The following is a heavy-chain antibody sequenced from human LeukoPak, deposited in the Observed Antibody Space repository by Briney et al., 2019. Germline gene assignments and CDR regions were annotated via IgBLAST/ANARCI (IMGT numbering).Heavy chain of an antibody. V-gene: IGHV1-18*01. CDR1: GYTFTSYG. Sequence: ASVKVSCKASGYTFTSYGITWVRQAPGQGLEWMGWINAYNGNTNYAQKLQGRVTMTTDTSTSTAYMELRSLRSDDTAVYYCARNSHGYSNGWPQFNFDYWGQGSLVTVSS. J-gene: IGHJ4*02. CDR3: ARNSHGYSNGWPQFNFDY. D-gene: IGHD6-19*01. CDR2: INAYNGNT.